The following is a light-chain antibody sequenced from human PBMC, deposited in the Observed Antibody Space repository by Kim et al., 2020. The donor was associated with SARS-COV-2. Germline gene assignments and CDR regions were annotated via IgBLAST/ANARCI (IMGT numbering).Light chain of an antibody. J-gene: IGKJ1*01. CDR1: KTVSRSY. Sequence: PPRQTATLSPRAWKTVSRSYLAWYQQKPGQAPRLLIHGASNGATGSPDRFSGSESGTDFNLTISGLQPEDFAVYYCQQYADPPLTFGQGTKVDIK. CDR3: QQYADPPLT. CDR2: GAS. V-gene: IGKV3-20*01.